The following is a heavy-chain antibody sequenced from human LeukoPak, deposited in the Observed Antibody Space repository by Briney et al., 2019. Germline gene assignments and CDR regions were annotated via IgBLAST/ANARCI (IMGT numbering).Heavy chain of an antibody. J-gene: IGHJ5*02. D-gene: IGHD3-22*01. CDR2: IKSKTDGGTT. CDR3: TTDDYYYDSSDYLS. Sequence: GKSLRLSCAASGFTFSNAWMSWVRQAPGKGLEWVGRIKSKTDGGTTDYAAPVKGRFTISRDDSKNTLYLQMNSLKTEDTAVYYCTTDDYYYDSSDYLSWGQGTLVTVSS. CDR1: GFTFSNAW. V-gene: IGHV3-15*01.